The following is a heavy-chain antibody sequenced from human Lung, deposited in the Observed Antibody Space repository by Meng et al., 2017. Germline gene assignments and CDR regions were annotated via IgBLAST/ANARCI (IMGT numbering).Heavy chain of an antibody. J-gene: IGHJ5*02. Sequence: QLQLQESGPGLVKPSETLSLTCTVSGGSISSSSYYWAWVRQPPGKGLEWIGSILSSGRTYYNLSLKSRVTISVDTSKNRFSLKLRSMTAADTAVYYCARHDTPPQFDPWGQGTLVTV. V-gene: IGHV4-39*01. CDR1: GGSISSSSYY. CDR3: ARHDTPPQFDP. D-gene: IGHD2-15*01. CDR2: ILSSGRT.